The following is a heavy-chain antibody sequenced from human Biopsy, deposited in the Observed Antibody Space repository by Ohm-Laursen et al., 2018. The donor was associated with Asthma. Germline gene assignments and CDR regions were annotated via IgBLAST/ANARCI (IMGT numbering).Heavy chain of an antibody. D-gene: IGHD6-6*01. Sequence: SLRLSCAASGFAVSRDHMFWVRQAPGKGLEWVSFIWYDGRKKTYADSVKGRFTISRDNSKNTLYLQMNSLRAEDTAVYYCARKIAARGGMGVWGQGTTVTVSS. V-gene: IGHV3-33*07. CDR1: GFAVSRDH. J-gene: IGHJ6*02. CDR2: IWYDGRKK. CDR3: ARKIAARGGMGV.